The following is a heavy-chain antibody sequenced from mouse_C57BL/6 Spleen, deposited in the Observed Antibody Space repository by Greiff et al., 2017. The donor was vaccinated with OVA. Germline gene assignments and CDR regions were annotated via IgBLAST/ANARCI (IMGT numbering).Heavy chain of an antibody. CDR2: IDPSDSET. CDR1: GYTFTSYW. D-gene: IGHD4-1*01. CDR3: AREANWEGYFDY. Sequence: VQLQQPGAELVKPGASVKVSCKASGYTFTSYWMHWVKQRPIQGLEWIGNIDPSDSETHYNQKFKDKATLTVDKSSSTAYMQLSSLTSEDSAVYYCAREANWEGYFDYWGQGTTLTVSS. V-gene: IGHV1-52*01. J-gene: IGHJ2*01.